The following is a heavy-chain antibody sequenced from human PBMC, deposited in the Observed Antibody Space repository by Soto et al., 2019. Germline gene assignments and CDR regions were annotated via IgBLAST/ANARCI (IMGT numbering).Heavy chain of an antibody. CDR3: APQADTIFGVVTN. J-gene: IGHJ4*02. D-gene: IGHD3-3*01. CDR1: GFTFSDYY. V-gene: IGHV3-11*01. CDR2: ISSSGSTI. Sequence: GGSLRLSCAASGFTFSDYYMSWIRQAPGKGLEWVSYISSSGSTIYYADSVKGRFTISRDNAKNSLYLQMNSLRAEDTAVYYCAPQADTIFGVVTNWGQGTLVTVSS.